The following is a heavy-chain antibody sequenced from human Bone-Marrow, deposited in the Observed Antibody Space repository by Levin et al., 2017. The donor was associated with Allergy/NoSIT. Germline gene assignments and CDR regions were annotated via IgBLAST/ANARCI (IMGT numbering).Heavy chain of an antibody. J-gene: IGHJ4*02. CDR3: AREASSSGWFDKLDY. Sequence: PGESLKISCKASGYTFTDKDIHWVRQAPGQGLEWMGWVNPHSGGSSYAQKFQGRATMTRDTSISTVHMELSGLTSDDTAVYYCAREASSSGWFDKLDYWGQGTLVTVSS. CDR1: GYTFTDKD. V-gene: IGHV1-2*02. CDR2: VNPHSGGS. D-gene: IGHD6-19*01.